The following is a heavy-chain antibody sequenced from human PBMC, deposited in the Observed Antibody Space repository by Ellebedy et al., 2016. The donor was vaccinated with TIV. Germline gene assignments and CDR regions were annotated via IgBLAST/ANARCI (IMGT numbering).Heavy chain of an antibody. Sequence: PGGSLRPSCAASGFTFSSYWMSWVRQAPGRGLEWVANINEDGTKKHFVDSVRGRFTISRDDAGNSLFLQMNSLGAEDTAVYYCARAIYGASYLWGRGTLVTVSS. CDR2: INEDGTKK. D-gene: IGHD4-17*01. J-gene: IGHJ2*01. CDR1: GFTFSSYW. V-gene: IGHV3-7*01. CDR3: ARAIYGASYL.